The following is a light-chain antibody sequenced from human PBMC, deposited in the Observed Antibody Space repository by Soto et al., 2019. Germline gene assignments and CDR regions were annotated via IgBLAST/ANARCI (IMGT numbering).Light chain of an antibody. J-gene: IGLJ2*01. CDR1: SSDVGGYNY. V-gene: IGLV2-14*01. CDR2: DVS. Sequence: QSALTQPASVSGSPGQSITISCTGTSSDVGGYNYVSWYQQHPGKAPKVMIYDVSSRPSGVSDRFSGSKSGNTASLTISGLQAEDEADYYCSSYTSSSTLVVFGGGTKLTVL. CDR3: SSYTSSSTLVV.